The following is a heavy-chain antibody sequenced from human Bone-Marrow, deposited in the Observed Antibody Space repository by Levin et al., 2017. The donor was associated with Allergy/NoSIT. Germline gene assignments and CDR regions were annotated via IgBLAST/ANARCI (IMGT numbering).Heavy chain of an antibody. V-gene: IGHV3-74*01. Sequence: GGSLRLSCEASGFTFSSHWMHWVRQVPGKELVWVSRISSDGNIRAYADSVRGRFTISRDNVKNTLSLQMNSLRAEDTAVYYCARNNWGIDFWGQGTLVTVSS. CDR1: GFTFSSHW. CDR2: ISSDGNIR. J-gene: IGHJ4*02. D-gene: IGHD7-27*01. CDR3: ARNNWGIDF.